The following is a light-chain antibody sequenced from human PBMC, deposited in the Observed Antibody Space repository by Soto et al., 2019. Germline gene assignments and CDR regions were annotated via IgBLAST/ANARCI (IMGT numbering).Light chain of an antibody. CDR2: NTT. J-gene: IGLJ2*01. V-gene: IGLV8-61*01. CDR3: ALYVGSGTVV. Sequence: QAVVTQEPSFSVSPGGTVILTCGLTSGSVSTSYYPSWYQQSPGLAPRTLIYNTTTRSSGVPDRFSGSILGNKAALTITGAQSDDESDDRCALYVGSGTVVFGGGTKVTVL. CDR1: SGSVSTSYY.